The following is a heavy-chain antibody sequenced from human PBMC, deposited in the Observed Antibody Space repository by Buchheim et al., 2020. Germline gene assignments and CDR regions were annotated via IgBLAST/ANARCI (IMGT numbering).Heavy chain of an antibody. CDR1: GFTFSSYA. D-gene: IGHD3-3*01. CDR2: ISGSGGST. CDR3: AKDPNIYYDFWSGPNYFDY. V-gene: IGHV3-23*01. J-gene: IGHJ4*02. Sequence: EVQLLESGGGLVQPGGSLRLSCAASGFTFSSYAMSWVRQAPGKGLEWVSAISGSGGSTYYADSVKGRFTISRDNSKNTLYLQMNSLRAEDTAVYYCAKDPNIYYDFWSGPNYFDYWGQGTL.